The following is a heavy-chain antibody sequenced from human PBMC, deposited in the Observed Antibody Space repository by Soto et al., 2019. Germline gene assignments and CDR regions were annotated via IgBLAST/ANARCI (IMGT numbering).Heavy chain of an antibody. J-gene: IGHJ6*02. D-gene: IGHD2-2*01. CDR2: INHSGST. CDR3: ARGLRCSSTSCPYYYYGMDV. CDR1: GGSFSGYY. V-gene: IGHV4-34*01. Sequence: PSETLSLTCAVYGGSFSGYYWSWIRQPPGKGLEWIGEINHSGSTNYNPSLKSRVTISVDTSKNQFSLKLSSVTAADTAVYYCARGLRCSSTSCPYYYYGMDVWGQGTTVTVSS.